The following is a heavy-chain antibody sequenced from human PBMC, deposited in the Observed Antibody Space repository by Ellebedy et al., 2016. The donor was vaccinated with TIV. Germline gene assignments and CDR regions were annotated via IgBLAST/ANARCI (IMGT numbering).Heavy chain of an antibody. J-gene: IGHJ5*02. V-gene: IGHV3-15*01. CDR3: TTVYVVVIEGWFDP. D-gene: IGHD2-21*01. Sequence: GGSLRLXXAASGFTFSNAWMSWVRQAPGKGLEWVGRIKSKTDGGTTDYAAPVKGRFTTSRDDSKNTLYLQMNSLKTEDTAVYYCTTVYVVVIEGWFDPWGQGTLVTVSS. CDR1: GFTFSNAW. CDR2: IKSKTDGGTT.